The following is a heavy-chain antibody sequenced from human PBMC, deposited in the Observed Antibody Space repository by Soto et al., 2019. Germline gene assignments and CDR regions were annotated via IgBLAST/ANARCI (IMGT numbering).Heavy chain of an antibody. Sequence: PSETLSLTCTVSGGSITNSGYYWGWVRQPPGKGLEWIGSIFYSGSTHYKPSLQSRVTISVDTSKNQFSLKLSSVTAADTAVYYCASLGGWLQFAYFDYWGQGTLVTVSS. J-gene: IGHJ4*02. V-gene: IGHV4-39*01. CDR3: ASLGGWLQFAYFDY. D-gene: IGHD5-12*01. CDR1: GGSITNSGYY. CDR2: IFYSGST.